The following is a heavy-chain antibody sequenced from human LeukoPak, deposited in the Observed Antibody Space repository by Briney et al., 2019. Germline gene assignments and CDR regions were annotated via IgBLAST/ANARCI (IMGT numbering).Heavy chain of an antibody. CDR1: GYTFTGYY. Sequence: ASVKVSCKASGYTFTGYYMHWVRQAPGQGLEWMGWINPNSGGTNYAQKFQGRVTMTRDTSISTAYMELSSLRSEDTAVYYCAIADDSSGYYYTGKPYYLPMDVWGKGTTVTVSS. D-gene: IGHD3-22*01. CDR3: AIADDSSGYYYTGKPYYLPMDV. V-gene: IGHV1-2*02. CDR2: INPNSGGT. J-gene: IGHJ6*04.